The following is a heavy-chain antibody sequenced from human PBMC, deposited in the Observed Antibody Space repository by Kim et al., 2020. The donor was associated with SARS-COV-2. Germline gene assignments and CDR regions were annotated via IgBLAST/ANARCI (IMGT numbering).Heavy chain of an antibody. CDR3: TTDLSGGY. J-gene: IGHJ4*02. V-gene: IGHV3-15*01. CDR2: GGTI. Sequence: GGTIHNAAPVKGRFTSSRDYSKNTMYLQMNSLKTEDTAVYYCTTDLSGGYWGQGTLVTVSS. D-gene: IGHD6-19*01.